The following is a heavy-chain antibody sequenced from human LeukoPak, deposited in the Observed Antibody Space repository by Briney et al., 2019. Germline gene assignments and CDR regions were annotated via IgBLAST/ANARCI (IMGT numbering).Heavy chain of an antibody. J-gene: IGHJ4*02. D-gene: IGHD1-26*01. CDR2: IYSGGGT. CDR1: GFTVSSNY. V-gene: IGHV3-66*01. CDR3: ARGHSGSFGAVDY. Sequence: QTGGSLRLSCAASGFTVSSNYMSWVRQAPGKGLEWVSVIYSGGGTYYADSVKGRFTISRDNSKNTLYLQMNSLRAEDTAVYYCARGHSGSFGAVDYWGQGTLVTVSS.